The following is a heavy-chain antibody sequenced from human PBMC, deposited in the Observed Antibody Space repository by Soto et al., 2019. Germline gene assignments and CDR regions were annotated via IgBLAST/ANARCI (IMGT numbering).Heavy chain of an antibody. Sequence: QVQLVQSGAEVKKPGASVKVSCKASGYTFTSYAMHWVRQAPGQRLEWMGWINAGNGNTKYSQKFQGRVTITRDTSASTAYMELSSLRSEDTAVYYCARHSSSWYPDHVNWFDPWGQGTLVTVSS. CDR3: ARHSSSWYPDHVNWFDP. V-gene: IGHV1-3*01. D-gene: IGHD6-13*01. J-gene: IGHJ5*02. CDR1: GYTFTSYA. CDR2: INAGNGNT.